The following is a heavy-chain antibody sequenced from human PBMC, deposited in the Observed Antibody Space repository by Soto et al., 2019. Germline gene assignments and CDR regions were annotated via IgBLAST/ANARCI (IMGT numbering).Heavy chain of an antibody. CDR2: ISSSSSYI. J-gene: IGHJ4*02. D-gene: IGHD2-15*01. CDR3: AGQYCSGGSCQSPFDY. CDR1: GFTFSSYS. V-gene: IGHV3-21*01. Sequence: GESLKISCAASGFTFSSYSMNWVRQAPGKGLEWVSSISSSSSYIYYADSVKGRFTISRDNAKNSLYLQMNSLRAEDTAVYYCAGQYCSGGSCQSPFDYWGQGTLVTVSS.